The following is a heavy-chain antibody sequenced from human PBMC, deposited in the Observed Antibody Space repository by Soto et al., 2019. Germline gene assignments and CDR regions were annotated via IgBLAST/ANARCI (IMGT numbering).Heavy chain of an antibody. CDR1: GYTFTGYA. D-gene: IGHD6-19*01. Sequence: QVQLVQSGAEEKKPGASVKVSCKASGYTFTGYAMHWVRQAPGQRLEWMGWINAGNGNTKYSQKFQGRVTITRVTSASAAYMELSSLSSEDTAVYYCARAVAVAADFDYWGQGTLVTVSS. CDR3: ARAVAVAADFDY. J-gene: IGHJ4*02. V-gene: IGHV1-3*05. CDR2: INAGNGNT.